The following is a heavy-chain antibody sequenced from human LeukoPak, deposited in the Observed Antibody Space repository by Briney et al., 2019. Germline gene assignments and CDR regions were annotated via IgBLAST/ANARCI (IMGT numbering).Heavy chain of an antibody. V-gene: IGHV4-39*07. Sequence: PSETLSLTYTVSGGSISSSSYYWGWIRQPPGKGLEWIGSIYYSGSTNYNPSLKSRVTMSVDTSKNQFSLKLSSVTAADTAVYYCARGRPRYCSSTSCYEYFDYWGQGTLVTVSS. J-gene: IGHJ4*02. CDR2: IYYSGST. CDR1: GGSISSSSYY. CDR3: ARGRPRYCSSTSCYEYFDY. D-gene: IGHD2-2*01.